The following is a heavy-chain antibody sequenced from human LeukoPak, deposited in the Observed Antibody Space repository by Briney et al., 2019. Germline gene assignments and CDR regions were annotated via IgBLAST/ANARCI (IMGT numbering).Heavy chain of an antibody. V-gene: IGHV3-7*01. CDR2: IKGDGSKT. CDR1: GFAFSSYA. CDR3: VRDLPDY. J-gene: IGHJ4*02. Sequence: PGGSLRLSCAASGFAFSSYAMSWVRQAPGKGLEWVANIKGDGSKTFYVDSVKGRFTISRDNAKNSLYLQMNSLKAEDTAVYYCVRDLPDYWGQGTLVSVST.